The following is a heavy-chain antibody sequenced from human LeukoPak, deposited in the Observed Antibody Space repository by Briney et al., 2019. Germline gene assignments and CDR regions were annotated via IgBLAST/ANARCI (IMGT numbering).Heavy chain of an antibody. Sequence: SVKVSCKASGFTFTSSAVQWVRQARGQRLEWIGWIVVGSGNTNYAQKFQERVTITRDMSTSTAYMELSSLRSEDTAVYYCAASLLYGGSFDYWGQGTLVTVSS. CDR1: GFTFTSSA. D-gene: IGHD4-17*01. CDR2: IVVGSGNT. J-gene: IGHJ4*02. V-gene: IGHV1-58*01. CDR3: AASLLYGGSFDY.